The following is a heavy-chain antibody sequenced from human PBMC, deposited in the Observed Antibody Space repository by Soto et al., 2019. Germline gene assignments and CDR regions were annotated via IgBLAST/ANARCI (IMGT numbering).Heavy chain of an antibody. CDR1: GYAFGDYD. Sequence: AAVKFSCKASGYAFGDYDIIWVRQAPGQGLEWMGWMNPNSANTGYAQKFQGRVSMTRDMSISTAYMELSRLRPEDTAIYYCARMATYGTLNWFDPWGQGALVTVSS. J-gene: IGHJ5*02. D-gene: IGHD1-1*01. CDR3: ARMATYGTLNWFDP. CDR2: MNPNSANT. V-gene: IGHV1-8*01.